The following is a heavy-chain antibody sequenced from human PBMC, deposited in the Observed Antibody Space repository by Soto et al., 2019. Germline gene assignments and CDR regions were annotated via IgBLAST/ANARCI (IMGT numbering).Heavy chain of an antibody. D-gene: IGHD6-19*01. CDR2: INPSGDGT. CDR3: AREPPSTGLYDY. V-gene: IGHV1-46*01. Sequence: ASVKVSCNAFGYIFTNYYMHWVRQAPGQGLEWVGVINPSGDGTSYAQKSQGRVTVTRDTSTSTYYLELSSLRSDDPAFYYCAREPPSTGLYDYWGQGALVTVSS. J-gene: IGHJ4*02. CDR1: GYIFTNYY.